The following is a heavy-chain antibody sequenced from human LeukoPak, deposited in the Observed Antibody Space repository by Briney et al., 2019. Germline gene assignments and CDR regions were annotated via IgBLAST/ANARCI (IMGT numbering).Heavy chain of an antibody. V-gene: IGHV3-21*04. D-gene: IGHD5-12*01. CDR1: GFTFSSYT. CDR2: ISSSSGYI. CDR3: ARCGLPGMWLPPSY. Sequence: PGGSLRLSCAASGFTFSSYTMNWVRQAPGKGLEWVSSISSSSGYIYYADSVKGRFTISRDNAKNSLYLQMNSLRAEDTAVYYCARCGLPGMWLPPSYWGQGTLVTVSS. J-gene: IGHJ4*02.